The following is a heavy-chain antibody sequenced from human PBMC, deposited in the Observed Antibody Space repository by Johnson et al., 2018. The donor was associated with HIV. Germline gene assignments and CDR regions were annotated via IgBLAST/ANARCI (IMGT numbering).Heavy chain of an antibody. CDR2: IKQDGSEK. Sequence: VQLVESGGGVVRPGGSQRLSCVASGFTFDDYDMSWVRQTPGKGLEWVANIKQDGSEKYYVDSVKGRFTISRDNSKNTLYLQMNSLRAEDTAVYYCARALTTDAFDIWGQGTMVTVSS. D-gene: IGHD4-17*01. CDR3: ARALTTDAFDI. V-gene: IGHV3-7*01. J-gene: IGHJ3*02. CDR1: GFTFDDYD.